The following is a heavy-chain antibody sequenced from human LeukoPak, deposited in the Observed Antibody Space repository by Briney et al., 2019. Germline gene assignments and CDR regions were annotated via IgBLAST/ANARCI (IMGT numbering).Heavy chain of an antibody. J-gene: IGHJ4*02. V-gene: IGHV4-39*07. CDR2: IYHSGST. CDR1: GASISSSSSY. D-gene: IGHD5-12*01. CDR3: ARVESGGYSGYGVFSYFDY. Sequence: SSETLSLTCTVSGASISSSSSYWGWIRQPPGKGLEWIGSIYHSGSTYYNPSLKSRVTISVDTSKNQFSLKLSSVTAADTAVYYCARVESGGYSGYGVFSYFDYWGQGTLVTVSS.